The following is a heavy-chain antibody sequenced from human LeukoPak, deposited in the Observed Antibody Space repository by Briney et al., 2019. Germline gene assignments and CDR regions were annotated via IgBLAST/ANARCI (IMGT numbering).Heavy chain of an antibody. Sequence: GGSLRLSCAASGFTFSSFDMHWVRQPTGQGLEWVSTIGTASDTYYPGSVEGRFTLSRDSTKNSLYLQMNSLTAGDTAVYYCARGPPRGKYYYMDVWGKGTTVTVSS. D-gene: IGHD1-1*01. CDR3: ARGPPRGKYYYMDV. V-gene: IGHV3-13*01. CDR1: GFTFSSFD. CDR2: IGTASDT. J-gene: IGHJ6*03.